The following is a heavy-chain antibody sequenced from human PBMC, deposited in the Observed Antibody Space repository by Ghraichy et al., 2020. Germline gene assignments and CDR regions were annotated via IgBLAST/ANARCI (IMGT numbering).Heavy chain of an antibody. CDR3: AKDGGWELRSGGFDY. CDR2: ISYDGSNK. D-gene: IGHD1-26*01. Sequence: GGSLRLSCAASGFTFSSYGMHWVRQAPGKGLEWVAVISYDGSNKYYADSVKGRFTISRDNSKNTLYLQMNSLRAEDTAVYYCAKDGGWELRSGGFDYWGQGTLVTVSS. CDR1: GFTFSSYG. J-gene: IGHJ4*02. V-gene: IGHV3-30*18.